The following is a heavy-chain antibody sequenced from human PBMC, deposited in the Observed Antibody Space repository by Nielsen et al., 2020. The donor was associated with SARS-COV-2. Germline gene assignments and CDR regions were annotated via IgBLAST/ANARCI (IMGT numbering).Heavy chain of an antibody. J-gene: IGHJ4*02. CDR2: IYPGDSDT. CDR1: GYSFTSYW. CDR3: ARLPYYYDSSGYYYPFDY. Sequence: GESLKTSCKGSGYSFTSYWIGWVRQLPGKGLGWMGIIYPGDSDTRYSPSFQGQVTISADKSISTAYLQWSSLKASDTAMYYCARLPYYYDSSGYYYPFDYWGQGTLVTVSS. D-gene: IGHD3-22*01. V-gene: IGHV5-51*01.